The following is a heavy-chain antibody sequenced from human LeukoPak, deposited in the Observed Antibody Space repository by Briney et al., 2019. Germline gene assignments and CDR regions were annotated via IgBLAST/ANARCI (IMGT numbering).Heavy chain of an antibody. CDR3: AREVRKPHPDYYDSSGGFDY. Sequence: PGGSLRLSCAASSFTFSNYGMYWVRQAPGKGLEWVSYISSSSSYTNYADSVKGRFTISRDNAKNSLYLQMNSLRAEDTAVYYCAREVRKPHPDYYDSSGGFDYWGQGTLVTVSS. J-gene: IGHJ4*02. D-gene: IGHD3-22*01. CDR2: ISSSSSYT. V-gene: IGHV3-21*05. CDR1: SFTFSNYG.